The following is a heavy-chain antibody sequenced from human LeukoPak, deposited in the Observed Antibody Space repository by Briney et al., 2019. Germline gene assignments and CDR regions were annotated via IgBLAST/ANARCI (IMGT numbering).Heavy chain of an antibody. D-gene: IGHD6-19*01. CDR2: INPNSGGT. Sequence: RASVKVSCKASGYTFTGYYMHWVRQAPGQGLEWMGWINPNSGGTNYALKFQGWVTMTRDTSISTAYMELSRLRSDDTAVYYCARAESPTGYSSGQDYWGQGTLVTVSS. J-gene: IGHJ4*02. CDR3: ARAESPTGYSSGQDY. CDR1: GYTFTGYY. V-gene: IGHV1-2*04.